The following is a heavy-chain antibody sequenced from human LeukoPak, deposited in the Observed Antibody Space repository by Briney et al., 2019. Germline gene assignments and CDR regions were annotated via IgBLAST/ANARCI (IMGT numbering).Heavy chain of an antibody. J-gene: IGHJ4*02. CDR1: GGSISCGDYY. Sequence: SETLSLTCTVSGGSISCGDYYWSWIRQPPGKGLEWIGYIHFSGSTNYNPSLKSRVTISVDTSKNQFSLKLSSVTAADTAVYYCARMTSSGYFEDYWGQGTLVTVSS. V-gene: IGHV4-61*08. D-gene: IGHD3-22*01. CDR2: IHFSGST. CDR3: ARMTSSGYFEDY.